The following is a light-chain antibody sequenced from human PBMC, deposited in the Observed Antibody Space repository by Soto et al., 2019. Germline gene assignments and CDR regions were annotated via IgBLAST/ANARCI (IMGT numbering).Light chain of an antibody. CDR3: TSYITAGTYV. Sequence: QSAKTQPDSLAGSHGQSISISCTGKKNDVGSYNYVSWYQQHPGKAPKLMIYDVSNRPSGVSDRFSGSKSGNTASLTISGLQAEDEAEYYCTSYITAGTYVFGTGTKVTVL. J-gene: IGLJ1*01. CDR2: DVS. V-gene: IGLV2-14*03. CDR1: KNDVGSYNY.